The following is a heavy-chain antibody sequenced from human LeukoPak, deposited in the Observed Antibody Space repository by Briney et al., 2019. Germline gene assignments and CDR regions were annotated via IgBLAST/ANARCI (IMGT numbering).Heavy chain of an antibody. Sequence: GGSLRLSCAASGFTFSDYGMHWVRQAPGKGLEWMAFIRYDGSEKYYADSVRGRFTFSRDNSKNTLYLQMNSLRAEDTAVYYCAKGGSSWSEIDYWGQGTLVTVSS. CDR1: GFTFSDYG. D-gene: IGHD6-13*01. CDR2: IRYDGSEK. CDR3: AKGGSSWSEIDY. J-gene: IGHJ4*02. V-gene: IGHV3-30*02.